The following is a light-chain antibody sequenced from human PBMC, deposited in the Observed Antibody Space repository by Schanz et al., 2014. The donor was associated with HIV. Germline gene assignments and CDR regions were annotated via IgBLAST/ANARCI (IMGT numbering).Light chain of an antibody. J-gene: IGLJ2*01. Sequence: QSALTQPASLSGSPGQSITISCTEINSDVGGYNYVSWYQQHPGKAPKLIIFEVSERPSGVPDRFSGSKSGNTASLTVSGLQAEDEADYYCSSYATTKDLLFGGGTKLTVL. CDR2: EVS. CDR1: NSDVGGYNY. CDR3: SSYATTKDLL. V-gene: IGLV2-8*01.